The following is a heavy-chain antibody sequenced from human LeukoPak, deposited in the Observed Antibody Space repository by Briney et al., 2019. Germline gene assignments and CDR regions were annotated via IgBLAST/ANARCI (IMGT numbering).Heavy chain of an antibody. CDR1: GFTFSSYA. CDR2: ISYDGSNK. CDR3: ARAPPNDYDSSGYYSSFDS. Sequence: GGSLRLSCAASGFTFSSYAMHWVRQAPGKGLEWVAVISYDGSNKYYADSVKGRFTISRDNSKNTLYLQMNSLRAEDTAVYYCARAPPNDYDSSGYYSSFDSWGQGTLVTVSS. D-gene: IGHD3-22*01. J-gene: IGHJ4*02. V-gene: IGHV3-30*04.